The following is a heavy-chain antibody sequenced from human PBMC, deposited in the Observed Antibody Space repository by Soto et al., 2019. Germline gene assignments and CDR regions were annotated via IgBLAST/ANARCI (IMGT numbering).Heavy chain of an antibody. CDR1: GLTVSNNY. V-gene: IGHV3-53*01. CDR2: FYVGGNT. CDR3: ARGQGYNFCAY. D-gene: IGHD1-1*01. J-gene: IGHJ4*02. Sequence: PGGSLRLSCAASGLTVSNNYMSWVRQAPGKGLEWVAVFYVGGNTYYADSVRGRFTISRDNSKNTLYLQMNSLRAEDTAMYYCARGQGYNFCAYWGLGTLVIVSS.